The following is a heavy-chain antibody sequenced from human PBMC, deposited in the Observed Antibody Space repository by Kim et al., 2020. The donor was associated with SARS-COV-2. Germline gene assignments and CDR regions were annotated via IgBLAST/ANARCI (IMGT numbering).Heavy chain of an antibody. J-gene: IGHJ4*02. CDR3: TRGEGYNSCSFDD. V-gene: IGHV6-1*01. Sequence: SQTLSLTCAISGDSVSSNHVAWNWIRQSPSRGLEWLGRTYYKSKWYNDYALSVKSRIIIDPDTSRNQFSLQLNSVTPEDTAVYYCTRGEGYNSCSFDDWGQGTLVTVSS. D-gene: IGHD3-10*01. CDR2: TYYKSKWYN. CDR1: GDSVSSNHVA.